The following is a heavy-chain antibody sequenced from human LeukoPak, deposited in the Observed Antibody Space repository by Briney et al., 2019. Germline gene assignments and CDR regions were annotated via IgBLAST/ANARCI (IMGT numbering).Heavy chain of an antibody. CDR3: ARGGWSLDY. CDR1: GGSFSGYY. V-gene: IGHV4-34*01. D-gene: IGHD2-15*01. CDR2: INHSGST. J-gene: IGHJ4*01. Sequence: KTSETLSLTCAVYGGSFSGYYWSWIRQPPGRGLEWIGEINHSGSTNYNPSLKSRVTISVDTSKNQFSLKLSSVTAADTAVYYCARGGWSLDYWGHGTLVTVSS.